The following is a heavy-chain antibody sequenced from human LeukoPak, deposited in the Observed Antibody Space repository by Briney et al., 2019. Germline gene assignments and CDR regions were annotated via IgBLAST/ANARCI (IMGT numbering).Heavy chain of an antibody. D-gene: IGHD3-3*01. J-gene: IGHJ4*02. CDR2: ISAYNGNT. CDR3: ARDALYDFWSGYYTGIGSYTNDY. CDR1: GYTFTSYG. V-gene: IGHV1-18*01. Sequence: ASVKVSCTASGYTFTSYGISWVRQAPGQGLEWMGWISAYNGNTNYAQKLQGRVTMTTDTSTSTAYMELRSLRSDDTAVYYCARDALYDFWSGYYTGIGSYTNDYWGQGTLVTVSS.